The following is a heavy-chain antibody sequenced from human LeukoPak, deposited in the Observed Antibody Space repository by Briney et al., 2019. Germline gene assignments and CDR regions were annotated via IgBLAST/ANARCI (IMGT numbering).Heavy chain of an antibody. J-gene: IGHJ4*02. CDR1: GFSFSSYT. V-gene: IGHV3-23*01. CDR3: ARDRWGVIAAYYFDY. D-gene: IGHD2/OR15-2a*01. CDR2: IFGGGDDT. Sequence: GGSLRLSCAASGFSFSSYTMGWVRQAPGKGLQWVSAIFGGGDDTFYADSVKGRFTISRDNSKNTLYLQMNSLRAEDTAVYYCARDRWGVIAAYYFDYWGQGTLVTVSS.